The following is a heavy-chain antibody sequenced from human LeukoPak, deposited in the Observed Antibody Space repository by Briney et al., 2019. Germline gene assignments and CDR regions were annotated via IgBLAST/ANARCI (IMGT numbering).Heavy chain of an antibody. V-gene: IGHV3-23*01. CDR2: VRGSDAGT. J-gene: IGHJ4*02. Sequence: GGSLRLSCAASGFTFSSYAMNWVRQAPGKGLEWVSTVRGSDAGTSYADSVKGRFTISRDNSKNTLYLQMNSLRAEDTAVYYCAKNRGGSYYSGSDYWGQGTLVTVSS. CDR1: GFTFSSYA. D-gene: IGHD1-26*01. CDR3: AKNRGGSYYSGSDY.